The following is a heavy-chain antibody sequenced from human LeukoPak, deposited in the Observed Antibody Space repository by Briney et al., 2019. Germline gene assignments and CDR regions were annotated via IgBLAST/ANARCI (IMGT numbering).Heavy chain of an antibody. CDR2: IYTSGST. Sequence: SETLSLTCTVSGGSISSYYWSWIRQPAGKGLEWIGRIYTSGSTNYNPSLKSRVTMSVDTSKNQFSLKLSSVTAADTAVYYCARDGGYSYGYLWYFDLWGRGTLATVSS. CDR3: ARDGGYSYGYLWYFDL. D-gene: IGHD5-18*01. V-gene: IGHV4-4*07. CDR1: GGSISSYY. J-gene: IGHJ2*01.